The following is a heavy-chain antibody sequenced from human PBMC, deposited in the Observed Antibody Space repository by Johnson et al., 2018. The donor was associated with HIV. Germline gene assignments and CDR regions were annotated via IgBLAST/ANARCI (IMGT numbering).Heavy chain of an antibody. CDR2: ISRSVDII. D-gene: IGHD2-15*01. CDR1: GFTFSDYY. V-gene: IGHV3-11*04. J-gene: IGHJ3*02. Sequence: QVQLVESGGGLVKPGGSLRLSCAASGFTFSDYYMTWIRQAPGKGLEWLSFISRSVDIIRYADSVKGRFTISRDNAKNSLYLQMNSLRAEDTAVYYCVWYCSGGCSSAFDIWGQGTMVTVSS. CDR3: VWYCSGGCSSAFDI.